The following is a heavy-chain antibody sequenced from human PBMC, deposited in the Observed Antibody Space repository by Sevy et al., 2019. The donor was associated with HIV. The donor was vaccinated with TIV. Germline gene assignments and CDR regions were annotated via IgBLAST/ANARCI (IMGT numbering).Heavy chain of an antibody. CDR2: IKSKIEGETK. CDR3: ATAPGYYDGAPFDY. Sequence: GGSLRLSCAVSGFTFNNAWMNWVRQAPGTGLQWVGLIKSKIEGETKDYAAPVKGRFTISRDDSKNTQFLQMNSLKIEETAVYYGATAPGYYDGAPFDYWGPGTLVTVSS. V-gene: IGHV3-15*01. CDR1: GFTFNNAW. D-gene: IGHD3-22*01. J-gene: IGHJ4*02.